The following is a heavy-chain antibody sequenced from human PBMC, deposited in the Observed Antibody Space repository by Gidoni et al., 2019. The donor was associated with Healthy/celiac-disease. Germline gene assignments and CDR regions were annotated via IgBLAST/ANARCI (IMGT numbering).Heavy chain of an antibody. CDR1: GFTFSSYA. V-gene: IGHV3-64D*06. D-gene: IGHD6-13*01. J-gene: IGHJ1*01. CDR2: ISSNGGST. Sequence: EVQLVESGGGLVQPGGSLRLSCSASGFTFSSYAMHWVRQAPGKGLEYVSAISSNGGSTYYADSVKGRFTISRDNSKNTLYLQMSSLRAEDTAVYYCVKDDEIAAAATAGFQHWGQGTLVTVSS. CDR3: VKDDEIAAAATAGFQH.